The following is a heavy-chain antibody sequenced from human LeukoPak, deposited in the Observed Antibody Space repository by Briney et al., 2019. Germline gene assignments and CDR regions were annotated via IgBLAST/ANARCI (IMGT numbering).Heavy chain of an antibody. Sequence: GGALGLSCAASGFLFRGYAMSWVRPAPGKGLEGGSAISDTGDSTYYADSGKGRFTISRDNSKNTLYVQMNSLRAEDTALYFCAKTYYYLLWSLPEDFWGQGALVTVSS. J-gene: IGHJ4*02. CDR1: GFLFRGYA. D-gene: IGHD3-9*01. CDR3: AKTYYYLLWSLPEDF. CDR2: ISDTGDST. V-gene: IGHV3-23*01.